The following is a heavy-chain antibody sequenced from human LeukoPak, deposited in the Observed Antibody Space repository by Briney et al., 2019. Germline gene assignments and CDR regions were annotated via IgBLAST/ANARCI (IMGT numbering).Heavy chain of an antibody. D-gene: IGHD2-2*01. CDR2: IYTSGST. CDR1: GGSISSYY. Sequence: PSETLSLTCTVSGGSISSYYWSWIRQPAGKGLEWIGRIYTSGSTNYNPSLKSRVTISVDKSKNQSSLKLSSVTAADTAVYYCARKGQGGYCSSTSCYEKGAFDIWGQGTMVTVSS. J-gene: IGHJ3*02. CDR3: ARKGQGGYCSSTSCYEKGAFDI. V-gene: IGHV4-4*07.